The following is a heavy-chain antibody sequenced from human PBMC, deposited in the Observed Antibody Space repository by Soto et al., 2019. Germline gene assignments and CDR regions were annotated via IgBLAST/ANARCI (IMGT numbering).Heavy chain of an antibody. Sequence: QVQLQESGPGLVKPSETLSLTCTVSGGSISSYYWSWIRQPPGKGLEWIGYIYYSGSTNYNPSLKSRVTISVDTSKNQFSLKLSSVTAADTAVYYCARDGGDSSGYYQNTFYGMDVWGQGTTVTVSS. V-gene: IGHV4-59*01. CDR1: GGSISSYY. CDR2: IYYSGST. CDR3: ARDGGDSSGYYQNTFYGMDV. D-gene: IGHD3-22*01. J-gene: IGHJ6*02.